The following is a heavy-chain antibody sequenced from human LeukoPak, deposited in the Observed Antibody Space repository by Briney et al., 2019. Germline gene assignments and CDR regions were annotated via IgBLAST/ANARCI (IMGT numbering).Heavy chain of an antibody. J-gene: IGHJ4*02. V-gene: IGHV1-46*01. Sequence: ASVKVSCKASGYTFTSYYMHWVRQAPGQGLEWMGIINPSGGSTSYAQKFQGRVTMTRDTSTSTVYMELSSLRSEDTAVYYCARGVTYYDFWSGYYDHWGQGTLVTVSS. CDR1: GYTFTSYY. D-gene: IGHD3-3*01. CDR2: INPSGGST. CDR3: ARGVTYYDFWSGYYDH.